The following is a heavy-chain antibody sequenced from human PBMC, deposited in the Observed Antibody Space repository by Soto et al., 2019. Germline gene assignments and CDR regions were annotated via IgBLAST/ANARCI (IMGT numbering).Heavy chain of an antibody. V-gene: IGHV3-33*01. J-gene: IGHJ3*02. CDR3: ARDGRVPAAMVLSPEGSDAFDI. CDR2: IWYDGSNK. D-gene: IGHD2-2*01. Sequence: GGSLRLSCAASGFTFSSYGMHWVRQAPGKGLEWVAVIWYDGSNKYYADSVKGRFTISRDNSKNTLYLQMNSLRAEDTAVYYCARDGRVPAAMVLSPEGSDAFDIWGQGTMVTVSS. CDR1: GFTFSSYG.